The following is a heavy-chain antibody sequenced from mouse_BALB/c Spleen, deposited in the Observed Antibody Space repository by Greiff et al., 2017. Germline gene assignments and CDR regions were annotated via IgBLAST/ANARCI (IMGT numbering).Heavy chain of an antibody. CDR2: ISSGGSYT. J-gene: IGHJ3*01. Sequence: EVQLVESGGGLVKPGGSLKLSCAASGFTFSSYAMSWVRQSPEKRLEWVAEISSGGSYTYYPDTVTGRFTISRDNAKNTLYLEMSSLRSEDTAMYYCARGGNSLFAYWGQGTLVTVSA. V-gene: IGHV5-9-4*01. CDR3: ARGGNSLFAY. CDR1: GFTFSSYA. D-gene: IGHD2-1*01.